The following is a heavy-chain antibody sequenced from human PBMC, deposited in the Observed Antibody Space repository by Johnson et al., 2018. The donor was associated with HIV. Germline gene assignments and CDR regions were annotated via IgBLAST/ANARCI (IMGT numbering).Heavy chain of an antibody. CDR3: VRRPFGAAPGADAFDI. J-gene: IGHJ3*02. CDR2: IQYDGSNK. Sequence: QVQLVESGGGVVQPGGSLRLSCAGSGFTFSSYGIHWVRQAPDKGLEWVAYIQYDGSNKYYADSVKGRFSISRDNAKNTLYLQMNSLRADDTAVYYCVRRPFGAAPGADAFDIWGQGTMVTVSS. CDR1: GFTFSSYG. V-gene: IGHV3-30*02. D-gene: IGHD6-13*01.